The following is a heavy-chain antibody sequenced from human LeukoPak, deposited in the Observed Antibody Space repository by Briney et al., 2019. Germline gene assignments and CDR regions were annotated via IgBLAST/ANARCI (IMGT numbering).Heavy chain of an antibody. Sequence: GGSLRLSCAASGFTFSSYSMNWVRQAPGKGLEWVSSISSSSSYIYYADSVKGRFTISRDNSKNTVYLQMNSLRGEDTAVYYCAKEVGGYTTFDYWGQGTLVTVSS. CDR1: GFTFSSYS. J-gene: IGHJ4*02. CDR3: AKEVGGYTTFDY. CDR2: ISSSSSYI. D-gene: IGHD2-2*02. V-gene: IGHV3-21*04.